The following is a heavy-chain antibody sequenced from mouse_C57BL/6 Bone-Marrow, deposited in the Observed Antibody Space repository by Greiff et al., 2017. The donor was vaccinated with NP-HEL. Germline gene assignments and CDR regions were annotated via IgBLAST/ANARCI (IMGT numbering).Heavy chain of an antibody. Sequence: DVQLQESGPGLVKPSQSLSLTCSVTGYSITSGYYWNWIRQFPGNKLEWMGYISYDGSNNYNPSLKNRISITRDTSKNQFFLKLNSVTTEDTATYYCARSYYDYEGYYFDYWGQGTTLTVSS. CDR2: ISYDGSN. CDR3: ARSYYDYEGYYFDY. D-gene: IGHD2-4*01. CDR1: GYSITSGYY. V-gene: IGHV3-6*01. J-gene: IGHJ2*01.